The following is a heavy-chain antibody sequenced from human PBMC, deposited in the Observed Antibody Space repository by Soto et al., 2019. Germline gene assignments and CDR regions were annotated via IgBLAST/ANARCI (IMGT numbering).Heavy chain of an antibody. CDR2: AHHSGST. V-gene: IGHV4-4*02. Sequence: QVQLQESGPGLVKPSGTLSLTCAVSGGSVRSTNYWSWVRQPPGKGLEWIGDAHHSGSTNYNPSLKSRFSISVDKSKNQFSLKLNSVTAADTAVYYCARDVSNSYRSTSNWFDPWGQGTLVTVSS. J-gene: IGHJ5*02. CDR3: ARDVSNSYRSTSNWFDP. D-gene: IGHD6-13*01. CDR1: GGSVRSTNY.